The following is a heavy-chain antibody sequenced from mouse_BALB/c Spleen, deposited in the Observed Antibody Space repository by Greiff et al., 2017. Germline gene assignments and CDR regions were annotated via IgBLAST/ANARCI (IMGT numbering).Heavy chain of an antibody. V-gene: IGHV2-6-7*01. CDR2: IWGDGST. CDR3: ARVGPGGRYYAMDY. Sequence: QVQLKESGPGLVAPSQSLSITCTVSGFSLTGYGVNWVRQPPGKGLEWLGMIWGDGSTDYNSALKSRLSISKDNSKSQVFLKMNSLQTDDTARYYCARVGPGGRYYAMDYWGQGTSVTVSS. CDR1: GFSLTGYG. J-gene: IGHJ4*01.